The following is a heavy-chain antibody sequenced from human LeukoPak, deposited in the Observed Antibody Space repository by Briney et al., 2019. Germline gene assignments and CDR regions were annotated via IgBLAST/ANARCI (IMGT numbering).Heavy chain of an antibody. V-gene: IGHV4-59*01. J-gene: IGHJ5*02. D-gene: IGHD6-19*01. CDR1: GSSISSYY. CDR3: ATYSSGSRWFDP. Sequence: SETLPLTCTVSGSSISSYYWSWIRQPPGKGLEWIGYIYYSGSTNYNPSLKSRVTISVDTSKNQFSLKLSSVTAADTAVYYCATYSSGSRWFDPWGQGTLVTVSS. CDR2: IYYSGST.